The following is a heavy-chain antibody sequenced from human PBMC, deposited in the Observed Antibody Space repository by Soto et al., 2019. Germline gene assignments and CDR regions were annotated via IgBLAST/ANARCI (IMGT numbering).Heavy chain of an antibody. Sequence: EMELVESGGGLVQPGRSLRLACAASGFIFDDYAMHWVRQAPGKGLEWVSGITWNSDTIYYADSVKGRFTISRDNAKNSLYLQMNSLRAEDTALYYCAKVGLWGGDPPTHAFDMCGQGTMVTVSS. CDR2: ITWNSDTI. J-gene: IGHJ3*02. CDR3: AKVGLWGGDPPTHAFDM. CDR1: GFIFDDYA. D-gene: IGHD2-21*01. V-gene: IGHV3-9*01.